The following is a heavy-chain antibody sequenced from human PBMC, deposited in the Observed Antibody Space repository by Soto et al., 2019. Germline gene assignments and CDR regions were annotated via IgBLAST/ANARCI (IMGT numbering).Heavy chain of an antibody. CDR3: ARVVGSSYYFRHDC. D-gene: IGHD1-26*01. CDR1: GGSISSGSYH. CDR2: IYYSGSS. Sequence: SETLSLTCTVSGGSISSGSYHWSWIRQHPGKGLEWIGNIYYSGSSYYNPSLKSRATISIDTSKDQFSLRLGSVTAADTAVYYCARVVGSSYYFRHDCWGRGTLVTVSS. V-gene: IGHV4-31*03. J-gene: IGHJ4*02.